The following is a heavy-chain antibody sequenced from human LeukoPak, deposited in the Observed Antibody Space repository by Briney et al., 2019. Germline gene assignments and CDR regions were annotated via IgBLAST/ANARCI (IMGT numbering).Heavy chain of an antibody. D-gene: IGHD1-26*01. CDR3: ARLSGSYSRPRDY. CDR1: GGSISSSNW. V-gene: IGHV4-4*02. J-gene: IGHJ4*02. CDR2: IYHSGST. Sequence: SETLSLTCAVSGGSISSSNWWSWVRQPPGKGLEWIGEIYHSGSTNYNPSLKSRVTISVDKSKNQFSLKLSSVTAADTAVYYCARLSGSYSRPRDYWGQGTLVTVSS.